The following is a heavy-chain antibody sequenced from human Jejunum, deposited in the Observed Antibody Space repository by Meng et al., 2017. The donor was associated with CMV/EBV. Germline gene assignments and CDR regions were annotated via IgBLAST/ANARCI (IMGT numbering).Heavy chain of an antibody. CDR3: ARDLKGWVAPAVRRIDYYGLDV. Sequence: MSWGRQAPGKGLEWVALISYDGGNQYYVDPVRGRFTISRDSSKNTVYLQMNTLRVEDTAIYYCARDLKGWVAPAVRRIDYYGLDVWGQGTTVTVSS. V-gene: IGHV3-30*03. J-gene: IGHJ6*02. CDR2: ISYDGGNQ. D-gene: IGHD2-2*01.